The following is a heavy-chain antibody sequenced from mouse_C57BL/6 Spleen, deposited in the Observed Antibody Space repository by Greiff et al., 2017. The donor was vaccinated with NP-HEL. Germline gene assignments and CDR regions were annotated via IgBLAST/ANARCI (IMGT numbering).Heavy chain of an antibody. J-gene: IGHJ2*01. V-gene: IGHV1-54*01. Sequence: VKLMESGAELVRPGTSVKVSCKASGYAFTNYSIEWVKQRPGQGLEWIGVINPGSGGTNYNEKFKGKATLTADKSSSTAYMQLSSLTSEDSAVYFCARGGLTGTFDYWGQGTTLTVSS. CDR2: INPGSGGT. CDR1: GYAFTNYS. D-gene: IGHD4-1*01. CDR3: ARGGLTGTFDY.